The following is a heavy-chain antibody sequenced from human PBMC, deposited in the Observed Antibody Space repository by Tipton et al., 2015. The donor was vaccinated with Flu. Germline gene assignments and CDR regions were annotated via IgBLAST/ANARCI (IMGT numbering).Heavy chain of an antibody. Sequence: LRLSCTVSGGSISSYYWSWIRQPPGKGLEWIGYIYYSGSTNYNPSLKSRVTISVDTSKNQFSLKLSSVTAADTAVYYCARDRKEILTGSPRYYYGMDVWGQGTPVTVSS. CDR3: ARDRKEILTGSPRYYYGMDV. J-gene: IGHJ6*02. CDR2: IYYSGST. D-gene: IGHD3-9*01. CDR1: GGSISSYY. V-gene: IGHV4-59*01.